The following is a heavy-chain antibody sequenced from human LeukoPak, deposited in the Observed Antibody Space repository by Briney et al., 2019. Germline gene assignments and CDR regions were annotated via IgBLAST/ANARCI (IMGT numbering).Heavy chain of an antibody. Sequence: ASVKVSCKASGYTFTSYYIHWVRQAPGQGLEWMGIINPSGGSTSYAQKFQGRVTMTRDMSTSTVYMELSSLRSEDTAVYYCARDRIPFDYVWGSYRYRAPDYWGQGTLVTVSS. CDR1: GYTFTSYY. D-gene: IGHD3-16*02. CDR3: ARDRIPFDYVWGSYRYRAPDY. CDR2: INPSGGST. V-gene: IGHV1-46*01. J-gene: IGHJ4*02.